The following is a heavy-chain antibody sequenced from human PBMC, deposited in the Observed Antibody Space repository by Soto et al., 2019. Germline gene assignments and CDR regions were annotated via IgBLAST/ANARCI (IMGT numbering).Heavy chain of an antibody. CDR2: FDPEDGET. CDR1: GYTLTELS. Sequence: ASVKVSCKVSGYTLTELSMHWVRQAPGKGLEWMGGFDPEDGETIYAQKFQGRVTMTEDTSTDTAYMELSSLRSEDTAVYYCATGHEAVAEGYYYYGMDVWGQGTTVTVSS. V-gene: IGHV1-24*01. D-gene: IGHD6-19*01. CDR3: ATGHEAVAEGYYYYGMDV. J-gene: IGHJ6*02.